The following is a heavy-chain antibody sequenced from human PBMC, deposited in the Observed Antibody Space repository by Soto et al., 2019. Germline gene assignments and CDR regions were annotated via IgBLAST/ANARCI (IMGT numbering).Heavy chain of an antibody. CDR2: MSGYDGHT. CDR3: AREGEMPYYYYGLDV. J-gene: IGHJ6*02. Sequence: QVQLVQSGDEVRKPGASVKDSCKASGYTFTTYGISWVRQAPGQWLEWMGWMSGYDGHTKYAQKFQGRIIMTTDTSTSTVYMDLRSLRSDDTAVYYCAREGEMPYYYYGLDVWGQGTTVTVSS. D-gene: IGHD3-16*01. V-gene: IGHV1-18*01. CDR1: GYTFTTYG.